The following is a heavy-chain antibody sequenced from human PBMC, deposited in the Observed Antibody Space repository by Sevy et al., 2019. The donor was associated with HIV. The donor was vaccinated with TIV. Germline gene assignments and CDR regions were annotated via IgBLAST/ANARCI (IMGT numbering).Heavy chain of an antibody. J-gene: IGHJ4*02. CDR1: GFTFSNYV. CDR3: AKRGAVGPMFFDY. D-gene: IGHD1-26*01. V-gene: IGHV3-23*01. Sequence: GGSLRLSCAASGFTFSNYVMTWVRQAPGKGLEWVSTISGGSGDTYYADSVKGRFTISRDNSKNTLYLQMNSLRAEDTAVYYCAKRGAVGPMFFDYRGQGTPVTVSS. CDR2: ISGGSGDT.